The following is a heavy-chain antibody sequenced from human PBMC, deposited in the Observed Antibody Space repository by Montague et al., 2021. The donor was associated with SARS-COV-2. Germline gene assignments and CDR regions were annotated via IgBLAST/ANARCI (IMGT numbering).Heavy chain of an antibody. CDR1: GGSITSYY. CDR2: IYYSGST. Sequence: SETLSLTCTVSGGSITSYYWSWIRQPSGKGLEYIGYIYYSGSTNCNPSLKSRVTMSVDTSKNQFSLKLSSVTAADTAVYYCARGDGHYYGSGTYPYYWGQGTLVTVSS. J-gene: IGHJ4*02. D-gene: IGHD3-10*01. CDR3: ARGDGHYYGSGTYPYY. V-gene: IGHV4-59*01.